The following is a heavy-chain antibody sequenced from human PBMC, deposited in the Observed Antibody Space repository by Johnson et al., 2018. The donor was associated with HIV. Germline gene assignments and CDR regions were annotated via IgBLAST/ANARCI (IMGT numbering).Heavy chain of an antibody. Sequence: VQLVESGGGLVQPGGSLRLSCAASGFTFSSYDMHWVRQGTGKGLEWVSAIGTAGDTYYPGSVKGRFTISSDNAKNSLYLQMNSLRAEDTALYYCAREKAAGAFDIWGQGTMVTVSS. D-gene: IGHD6-25*01. CDR1: GFTFSSYD. J-gene: IGHJ3*02. CDR2: IGTAGDT. V-gene: IGHV3-13*01. CDR3: AREKAAGAFDI.